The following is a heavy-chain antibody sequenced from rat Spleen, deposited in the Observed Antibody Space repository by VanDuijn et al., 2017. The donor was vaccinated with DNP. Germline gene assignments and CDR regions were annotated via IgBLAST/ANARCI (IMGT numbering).Heavy chain of an antibody. CDR2: ITNTGDST. D-gene: IGHD1-9*01. J-gene: IGHJ2*01. CDR3: AKGGTYYGYQGDY. CDR1: GLTFSNHW. V-gene: IGHV5-31*01. Sequence: EVQLVESGGGLVQPGRSMKLPCAALGLTFSNHWMTWIRQAPGKGLEWVASITNTGDSTYYSDAVKGRFSISRDNAKSTLYLQMNSLRSEDTATYYCAKGGTYYGYQGDYWGQGVMVTVSS.